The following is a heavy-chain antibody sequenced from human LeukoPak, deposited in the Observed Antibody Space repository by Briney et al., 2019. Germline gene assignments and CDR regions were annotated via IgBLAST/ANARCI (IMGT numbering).Heavy chain of an antibody. CDR1: GFTVRSNY. CDR2: IYSGGST. CDR3: ARDLSLGYGGNLRYYYGMDV. V-gene: IGHV3-53*01. Sequence: GGSLRLSCAASGFTVRSNYMSWVRQAPGKGLEWVSVIYSGGSTYYADSVKGRFTISRDNSKNTLYLQMNSLRAEDTAVYYCARDLSLGYGGNLRYYYGMDVWGQGTTVTVSS. D-gene: IGHD4-23*01. J-gene: IGHJ6*02.